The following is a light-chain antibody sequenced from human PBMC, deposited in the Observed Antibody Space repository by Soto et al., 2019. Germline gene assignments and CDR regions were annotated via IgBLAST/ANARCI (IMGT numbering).Light chain of an antibody. CDR3: SSYTSSSTVV. CDR2: EVS. Sequence: QSALTQPASVSGSPGQSITISCTGTSSDVGGYNYVSWYQQHPRKAPKLMIYEVSTRPSGVSNLFSGSKSGNTASLPISGVQAEDEADYYCSSYTSSSTVVFGGGTKLTVL. CDR1: SSDVGGYNY. J-gene: IGLJ2*01. V-gene: IGLV2-14*01.